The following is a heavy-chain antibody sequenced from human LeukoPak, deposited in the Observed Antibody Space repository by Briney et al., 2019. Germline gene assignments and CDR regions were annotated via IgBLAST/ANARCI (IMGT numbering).Heavy chain of an antibody. D-gene: IGHD3-3*01. CDR2: VSGSGGYT. Sequence: GGSLRLSCAASGFTFSSYWMHWVRQAPGKGLEWVSGVSGSGGYTYYADSVKGRFTISRDNSKNTLYLQMNSLRAEDTAVYYCARGGDYDFWSGYLDYWGQGTLVTVSS. J-gene: IGHJ4*02. CDR3: ARGGDYDFWSGYLDY. V-gene: IGHV3-23*01. CDR1: GFTFSSYW.